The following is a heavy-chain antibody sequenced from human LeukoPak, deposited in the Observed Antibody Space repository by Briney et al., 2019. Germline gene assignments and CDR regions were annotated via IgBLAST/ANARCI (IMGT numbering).Heavy chain of an antibody. D-gene: IGHD7-27*01. J-gene: IGHJ3*02. Sequence: PGGSLRLSCAASGFTFSSYAMHWVRQAPGKGLEWVAVISYDGSNKYYADSVKGRFTISRDNSKNTLYLQMNSLRAEDTAVYYCARKMGTLGHAFDIWAKGQWSPSLQ. CDR2: ISYDGSNK. CDR1: GFTFSSYA. CDR3: ARKMGTLGHAFDI. V-gene: IGHV3-30*04.